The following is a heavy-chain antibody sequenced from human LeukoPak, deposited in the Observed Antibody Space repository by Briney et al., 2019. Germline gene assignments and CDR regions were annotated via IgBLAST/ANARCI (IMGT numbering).Heavy chain of an antibody. Sequence: GGSLRLSCAASGFTFSSYTMSWVRQAPGKGLEWVSTITTSDGNTYYADSVKGRFTVSRDNSKNTLYLQMNSLRADDTAVYYCARDRLYCSGGRCHSFPFDSWGQGTLVTVSS. J-gene: IGHJ4*02. CDR1: GFTFSSYT. CDR2: ITTSDGNT. V-gene: IGHV3-23*01. CDR3: ARDRLYCSGGRCHSFPFDS. D-gene: IGHD2-15*01.